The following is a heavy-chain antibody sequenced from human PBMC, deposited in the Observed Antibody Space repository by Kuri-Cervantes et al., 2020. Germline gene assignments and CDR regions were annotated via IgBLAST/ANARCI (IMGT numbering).Heavy chain of an antibody. V-gene: IGHV3-23*01. CDR3: AKDARGYDAYYYGMDV. Sequence: GGSLRLSCAASGFTFSSYVMSWVRQAPGKGLEWVSAISGSGGSTYYPDSVKGRFTISRDNSKNTLYLQMNSLRAEDTAVYYCAKDARGYDAYYYGMDVWGQGTTVTVSS. D-gene: IGHD5-12*01. CDR1: GFTFSSYV. CDR2: ISGSGGST. J-gene: IGHJ6*02.